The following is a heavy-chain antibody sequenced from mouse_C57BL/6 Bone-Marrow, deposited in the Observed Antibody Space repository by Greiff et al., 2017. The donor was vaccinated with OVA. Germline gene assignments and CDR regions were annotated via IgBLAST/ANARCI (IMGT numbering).Heavy chain of an antibody. Sequence: PGAELVKPGASVKMSCKASGYTFTSYWITWVKQRPGQGLEWIGDIYPGSGRTNYNEKFKSKATLTVYTSSSTAYMQLSSLTSEDSGVYYCARELLGYDFDYWGQGTTLTVSS. CDR1: GYTFTSYW. D-gene: IGHD1-1*01. V-gene: IGHV1-55*01. CDR2: IYPGSGRT. CDR3: ARELLGYDFDY. J-gene: IGHJ2*01.